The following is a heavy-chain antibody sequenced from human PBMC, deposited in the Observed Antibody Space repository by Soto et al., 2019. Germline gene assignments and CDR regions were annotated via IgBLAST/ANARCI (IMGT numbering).Heavy chain of an antibody. CDR3: ARHNPSIAAPGFWLDV. Sequence: PSETLSLTCTFSGCSISSSSYYLGWIRQPPGKGLEWIGSIYYSGSTYYNPSLKSRVTISVDTSKNQFSLKLSSVTAADTAVYYCARHNPSIAAPGFWLDVWGQGTTVTVSS. J-gene: IGHJ6*02. CDR2: IYYSGST. V-gene: IGHV4-39*01. CDR1: GCSISSSSYY. D-gene: IGHD6-6*01.